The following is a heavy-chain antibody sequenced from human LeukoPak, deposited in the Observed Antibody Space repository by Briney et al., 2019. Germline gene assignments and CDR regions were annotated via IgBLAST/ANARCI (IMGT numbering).Heavy chain of an antibody. CDR1: GGSISSSPYY. V-gene: IGHV4-39*01. D-gene: IGHD5-12*01. J-gene: IGHJ6*02. Sequence: PSETLSLTCTVSGGSISSSPYYWAWIRQPPGEGLEWIGSFYSGSTYYNPSLMSRVTISVDTSKNQVSLKLNSVTAADTAVYYCARPFAPRGFYGMDVWGQGTTVTVSS. CDR3: ARPFAPRGFYGMDV. CDR2: FYSGST.